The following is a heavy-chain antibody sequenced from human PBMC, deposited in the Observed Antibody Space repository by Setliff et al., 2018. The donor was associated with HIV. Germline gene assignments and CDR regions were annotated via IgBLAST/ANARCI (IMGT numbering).Heavy chain of an antibody. CDR1: GYVFSSYA. J-gene: IGHJ4*02. CDR3: ARATSGSYGHFDY. CDR2: INTTTGDP. V-gene: IGHV7-4-1*02. Sequence: GASVKVSCKASGYVFSSYAVNWVRQAPGQGLEWMGWINTTTGDPMYAQGFTRRFVFSLDTALSTAYLQISSLKAEDAAVYYCARATSGSYGHFDYRAQGTLVTVSS. D-gene: IGHD1-26*01.